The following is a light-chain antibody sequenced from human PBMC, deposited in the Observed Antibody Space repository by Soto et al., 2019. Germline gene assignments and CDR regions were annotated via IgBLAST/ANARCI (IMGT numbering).Light chain of an antibody. V-gene: IGKV1-5*01. CDR2: QAS. J-gene: IGKJ1*01. Sequence: DIELTQSPSTLSSYPGARVPISCRARQHISTWLAWYQHKPGKAPKLLIYQASSLATGVPARFSGSGSGTEFTLTISSLQPDDFATYYCQQYNSYSWTFGQGTKVDIK. CDR3: QQYNSYSWT. CDR1: QHISTW.